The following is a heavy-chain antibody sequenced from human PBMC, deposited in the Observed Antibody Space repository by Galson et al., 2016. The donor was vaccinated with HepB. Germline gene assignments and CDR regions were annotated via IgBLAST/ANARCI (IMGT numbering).Heavy chain of an antibody. CDR1: GFTFKNYW. J-gene: IGHJ3*02. CDR2: IKEDGSDK. CDR3: AREHDIWTSYAFDI. V-gene: IGHV3-7*01. D-gene: IGHD3/OR15-3a*01. Sequence: SLRLSCAASGFTFKNYWMTWVRQAPGRGLEWVANIKEDGSDKHYVDSVRGRFTISRDNAKNSVYLQLYSLRADDTAVYYCAREHDIWTSYAFDIWGQGTMITVSS.